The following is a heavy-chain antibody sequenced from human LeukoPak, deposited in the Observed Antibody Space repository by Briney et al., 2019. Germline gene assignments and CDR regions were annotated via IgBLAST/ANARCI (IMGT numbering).Heavy chain of an antibody. CDR3: ARVGDQVDYFDY. V-gene: IGHV3-21*01. Sequence: GGSLRLSCAASGFTFSSYSMNWVRQAPGKGLEWVSSISSSSSYIYYADSVKGRFTISRDNAKNSLYLQMNSLRAEDTAVYYCARVGDQVDYFDYWGQGTLVTVPS. J-gene: IGHJ4*02. CDR1: GFTFSSYS. D-gene: IGHD1-26*01. CDR2: ISSSSSYI.